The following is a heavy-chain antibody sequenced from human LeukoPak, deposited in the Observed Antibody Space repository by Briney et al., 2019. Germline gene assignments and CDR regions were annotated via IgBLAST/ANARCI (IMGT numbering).Heavy chain of an antibody. D-gene: IGHD4-11*01. CDR3: ARGHTVTAYYYYGMDV. CDR2: INHSGST. J-gene: IGHJ6*04. CDR1: GGSLSGYY. Sequence: SETLSLTCAVYGGSLSGYYWSWIRQPPGKGLEWSGEINHSGSTNYNPSLKSRVTISVDTSKNQFSLKLSSVTAADTAVYYCARGHTVTAYYYYGMDVWGKATTVTVSS. V-gene: IGHV4-34*01.